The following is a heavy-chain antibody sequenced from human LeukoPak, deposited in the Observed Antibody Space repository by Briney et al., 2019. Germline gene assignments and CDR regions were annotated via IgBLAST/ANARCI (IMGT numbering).Heavy chain of an antibody. Sequence: GGSLRLSCAASGFTFSSYWMSWVRQAPGKGLVWVANIKQDGNEKYYVDSVKGRFTISRDNAKNSLYLQMNSLSADDTAVYYCARVLIGYFDIWGQGTTVTVSS. CDR1: GFTFSSYW. D-gene: IGHD3-16*01. J-gene: IGHJ3*02. CDR3: ARVLIGYFDI. CDR2: IKQDGNEK. V-gene: IGHV3-7*01.